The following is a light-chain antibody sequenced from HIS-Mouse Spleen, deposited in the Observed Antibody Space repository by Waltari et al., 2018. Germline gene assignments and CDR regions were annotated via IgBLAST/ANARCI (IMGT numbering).Light chain of an antibody. CDR2: GNS. V-gene: IGLV1-40*01. J-gene: IGLJ2*01. CDR1: RPNIGARYD. CDR3: QSYDSSLRGV. Sequence: QSVLTQPPSVSGAPGQRVTIPCTGSRPNIGARYDVHWYQQLPGTAPKLLIYGNSNRPSGVPDRFSGSKSGTSASLAITGLQAEDEADYYCQSYDSSLRGVFGGGTKLTVL.